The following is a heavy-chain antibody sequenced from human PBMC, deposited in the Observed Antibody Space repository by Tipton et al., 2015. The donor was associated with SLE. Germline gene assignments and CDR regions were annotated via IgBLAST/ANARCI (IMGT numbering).Heavy chain of an antibody. CDR1: GGSFSGYY. CDR2: INHSGST. J-gene: IGHJ5*01. V-gene: IGHV4-34*01. D-gene: IGHD2-2*02. CDR3: ARIPFDS. Sequence: TLSLTCAVYGGSFSGYYWSWIRQPPGKGLEWIGEINHSGSTNYNPSLKSRVTISIDTSKNQFSLKLNSVTAADTAVYYCARIPFDSWGQGTLVTVSS.